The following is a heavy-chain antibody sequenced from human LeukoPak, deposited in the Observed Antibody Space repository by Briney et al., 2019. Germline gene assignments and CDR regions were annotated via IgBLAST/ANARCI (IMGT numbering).Heavy chain of an antibody. CDR3: ARPYCGGDCYTDY. Sequence: GGSLRLSCAASGFTVSNNYMTWVRQAPGKGLEWVSVIYCGGSTNYADSVKGRFIISRDNAKNTLYLQMNSLRAEDTALYYCARPYCGGDCYTDYWGQGTLVTVSS. CDR2: IYCGGST. CDR1: GFTVSNNY. J-gene: IGHJ4*02. D-gene: IGHD2-21*02. V-gene: IGHV3-66*04.